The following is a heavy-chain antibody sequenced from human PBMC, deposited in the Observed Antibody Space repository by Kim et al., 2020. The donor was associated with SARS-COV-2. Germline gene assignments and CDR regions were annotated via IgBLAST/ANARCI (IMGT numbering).Heavy chain of an antibody. V-gene: IGHV3-9*01. Sequence: GYADSVKGRFTISRDNAKNSLYLERNSLRAEDTALYYCAKDSSSWDTFDSWGQGTLVTVSS. D-gene: IGHD6-13*01. J-gene: IGHJ4*02. CDR3: AKDSSSWDTFDS.